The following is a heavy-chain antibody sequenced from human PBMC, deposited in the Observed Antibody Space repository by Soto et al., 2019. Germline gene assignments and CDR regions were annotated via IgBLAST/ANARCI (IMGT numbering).Heavy chain of an antibody. J-gene: IGHJ6*02. CDR2: ISYDGSNK. V-gene: IGHV3-30*03. CDR1: GFTFSSYG. D-gene: IGHD2-21*02. Sequence: QVQLVESGGGVVQPGRSLRLSCAASGFTFSSYGMHWVRQAPGKGLEWVAVISYDGSNKYYADSVKGRFTISRDNSKNTLYFQMNSRMAADTAVYYCWTDRRLGTVATWYYYYGMDVWGQGTTVTVSS. CDR3: WTDRRLGTVATWYYYYGMDV.